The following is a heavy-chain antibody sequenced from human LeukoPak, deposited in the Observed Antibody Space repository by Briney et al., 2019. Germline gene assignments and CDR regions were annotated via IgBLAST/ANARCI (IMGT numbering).Heavy chain of an antibody. J-gene: IGHJ4*02. CDR1: GFTFSRYS. CDR2: ISSSSSYI. V-gene: IGHV3-21*01. Sequence: GGSLRLSCAASGFTFSRYSMNWVRQAPGKGLEWVSSISSSSSYIYYADSVKGRFTISRDNAKNSLYLQMNSLRAEDTAVYYCARDSTAALFDYWGQGTLVTVSS. D-gene: IGHD2-2*01. CDR3: ARDSTAALFDY.